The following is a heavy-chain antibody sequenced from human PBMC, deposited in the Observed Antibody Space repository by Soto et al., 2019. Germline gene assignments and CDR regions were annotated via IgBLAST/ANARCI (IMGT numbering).Heavy chain of an antibody. J-gene: IGHJ4*02. CDR1: GFTFISYG. D-gene: IGHD6-13*01. CDR2: ISYDGSNK. Sequence: PGGSLRLSCAASGFTFISYGMHWGRQAPGKGLEWVAVISYDGSNKYYADSVKGRFTISRDNSKNTLYLQMNSLRAEDTSVYYWAKLRVGGIAAAGYSYWGQGTLVTVS. CDR3: AKLRVGGIAAAGYSY. V-gene: IGHV3-30*18.